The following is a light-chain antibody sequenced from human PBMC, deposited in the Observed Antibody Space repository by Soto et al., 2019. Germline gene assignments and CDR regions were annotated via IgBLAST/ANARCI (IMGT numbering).Light chain of an antibody. Sequence: QSVLTQPASVSGSPGQSITISCTGISSDVGGYNYVSWYQQHPGKAPKLMIYDVSNRPSGVSNRFSGSKSGNTASLNISGLQAEDEADYYCSSYTSLSCGVFGGGTQLTVL. CDR1: SSDVGGYNY. V-gene: IGLV2-14*01. CDR3: SSYTSLSCGV. CDR2: DVS. J-gene: IGLJ3*02.